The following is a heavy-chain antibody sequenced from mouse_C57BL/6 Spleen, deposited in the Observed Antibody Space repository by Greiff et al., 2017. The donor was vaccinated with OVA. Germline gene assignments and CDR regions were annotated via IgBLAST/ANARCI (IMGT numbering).Heavy chain of an antibody. J-gene: IGHJ1*03. CDR2: IRNKANGYTT. V-gene: IGHV7-3*01. D-gene: IGHD3-1*01. CDR3: ARRANWYFDV. Sequence: EVKLVESGGGLVQPGGSLSLSCAASGFTFTDYYMSWVRQPPGKALEWLGFIRNKANGYTTEYSASVKGRFTISRDNSQSILYLQMNALRAEDSATYYGARRANWYFDVWGTGTTVTVSS. CDR1: GFTFTDYY.